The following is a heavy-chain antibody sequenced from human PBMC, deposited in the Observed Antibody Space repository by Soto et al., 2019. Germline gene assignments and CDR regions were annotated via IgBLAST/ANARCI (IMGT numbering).Heavy chain of an antibody. CDR1: GFTFSSYA. CDR2: ISYDGSNK. D-gene: IGHD2-15*01. J-gene: IGHJ3*02. Sequence: QVQLVESGGGVVQPGRSLRLSCAASGFTFSSYAMHWVRQAPGKGLEWVAVISYDGSNKYYADSVKGRFTISRDNSKNTLYLQMNSLRAEDTAVYYCARGRSGGSLLDAFDIWGQGTMVTVSS. V-gene: IGHV3-30-3*01. CDR3: ARGRSGGSLLDAFDI.